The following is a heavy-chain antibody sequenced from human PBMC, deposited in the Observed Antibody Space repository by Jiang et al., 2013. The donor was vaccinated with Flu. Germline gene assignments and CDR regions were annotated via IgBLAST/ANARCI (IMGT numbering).Heavy chain of an antibody. CDR2: IYYSGST. J-gene: IGHJ5*02. D-gene: IGHD1-26*01. V-gene: IGHV4-61*01. CDR3: ARGAEVGASGWFDP. CDR1: GGSVSSGSYY. Sequence: TVSGGSVSSGSYYWSWIRQPPGKGLEWIGYIYYSGSTNYNPSLKSRVTISVDTSKNQFSLKLSSVTAADTAVYYCARGAEVGASGWFDPWGQGTLVTVSS.